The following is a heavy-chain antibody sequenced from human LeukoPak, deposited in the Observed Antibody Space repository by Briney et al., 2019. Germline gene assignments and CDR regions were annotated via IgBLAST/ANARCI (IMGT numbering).Heavy chain of an antibody. D-gene: IGHD3-22*01. CDR1: GFTFGGYA. J-gene: IGHJ4*02. CDR3: AKSIGVITRDFDY. Sequence: PGGSLRLSCAASGFTFGGYAMNWVRQAPGKGLEWVSVISGGGGSTYYADSVKGRFTISRDNSKNSLYLQMKSLRAEDTAVYYCAKSIGVITRDFDYWGQGTLVTVSS. CDR2: ISGGGGST. V-gene: IGHV3-23*01.